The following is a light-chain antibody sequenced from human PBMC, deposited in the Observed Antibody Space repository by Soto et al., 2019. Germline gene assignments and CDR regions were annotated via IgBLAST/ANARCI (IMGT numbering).Light chain of an antibody. CDR1: QGISSY. J-gene: IGKJ5*01. V-gene: IGKV1-39*01. CDR3: QQSYCTPIT. CDR2: AAS. Sequence: QLTQSPFALSASVGDRVSITCRASQGISSYLAWYQQKPGKAPKLLIYAASTLQSGVPSRFSGSGSGTDFTLTISSLEPEDFATYYCQQSYCTPITFGQGTRLEIK.